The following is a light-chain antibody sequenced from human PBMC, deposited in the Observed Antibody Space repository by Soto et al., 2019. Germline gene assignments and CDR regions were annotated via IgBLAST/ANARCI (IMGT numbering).Light chain of an antibody. CDR3: QRESDGPPWT. J-gene: IGKJ1*01. Sequence: EIVLTQSPATLSMSPREGATLSCRASQSVSSYLAWYQQKPGQAPRLLIYDASNRATGIPARFSGSGSGTEFTLTITSLQSEDFAVHYCQRESDGPPWTFCQVSKV. V-gene: IGKV3-11*01. CDR2: DAS. CDR1: QSVSSY.